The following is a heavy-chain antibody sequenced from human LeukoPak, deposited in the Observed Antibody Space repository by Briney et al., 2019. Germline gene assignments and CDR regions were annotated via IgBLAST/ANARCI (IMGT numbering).Heavy chain of an antibody. CDR3: AKEALLWYYDFWSGYSAFDY. J-gene: IGHJ4*01. CDR1: GFTFSSYG. CDR2: IRYDGSNK. D-gene: IGHD3-3*01. Sequence: GGSLRLSCAASGFTFSSYGMHWVRQAPGKGLEWVAFIRYDGSNKYYADSVKGRFTISRDNSKNTLYLQMNSLRAEDTAVYYCAKEALLWYYDFWSGYSAFDYWGQEPWSPSPQ. V-gene: IGHV3-30*02.